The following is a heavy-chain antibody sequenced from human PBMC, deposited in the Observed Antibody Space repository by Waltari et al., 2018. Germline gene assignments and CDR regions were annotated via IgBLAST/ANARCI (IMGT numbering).Heavy chain of an antibody. CDR1: GGSFSGYY. J-gene: IGHJ4*02. D-gene: IGHD6-13*01. CDR3: ASASSIVGYY. V-gene: IGHV4-34*01. CDR2: INHSGST. Sequence: VQPQQWGAGLLKPSETMSLTCAVYGGSFSGYYWSWIRQPPGEGLEWIGEINHSGSTTYNPSLKIRGTISVDTSKNQFSLKLSSVTAADTAVYYCASASSIVGYYWGQGTLVTVSS.